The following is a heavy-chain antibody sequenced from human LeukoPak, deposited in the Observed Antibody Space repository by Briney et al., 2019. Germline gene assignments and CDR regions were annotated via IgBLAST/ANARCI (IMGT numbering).Heavy chain of an antibody. D-gene: IGHD3-10*01. CDR2: ISGGGETI. CDR3: AREQTFGEFDS. V-gene: IGHV3-48*03. CDR1: GFTFSGYE. Sequence: GRSLRLSCEVSGFTFSGYEMNWVRQAPGKGLEWLSYISGGGETIYYTDSVRGRFTVSRDNAKNSLFLQMNSLRAEDSAVYYCAREQTFGEFDSWGQGTLVTVSS. J-gene: IGHJ4*02.